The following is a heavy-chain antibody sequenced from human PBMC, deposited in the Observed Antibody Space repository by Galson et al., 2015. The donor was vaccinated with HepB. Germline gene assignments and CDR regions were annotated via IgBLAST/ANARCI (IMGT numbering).Heavy chain of an antibody. CDR3: AKAGHPDYDFWSGYYVNDYYMDV. CDR2: ISGSGGST. V-gene: IGHV3-23*01. D-gene: IGHD3-3*01. Sequence: SLRLSCAVSGFTFSRYGMSWVRQAPGKGLEWVSSISGSGGSTYYVDSVKGRFTISRDNSKNTLYLQMNSLKAGDTAVYYCAKAGHPDYDFWSGYYVNDYYMDVWGKGTTVTVSS. J-gene: IGHJ6*03. CDR1: GFTFSRYG.